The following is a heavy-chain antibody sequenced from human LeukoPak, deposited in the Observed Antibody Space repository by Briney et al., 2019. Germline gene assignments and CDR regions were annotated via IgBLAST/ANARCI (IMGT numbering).Heavy chain of an antibody. V-gene: IGHV3-23*01. Sequence: GGSLRLSYAASGFTFNSYAMNWVRQAPGKGLEWVSAISGSGGSTYYADSVKGRFTISRDNSKNTLYLQMNSLRAEDTAVYYRAKKVGGVYAFDIWGQGTMVTVSS. J-gene: IGHJ3*02. CDR3: AKKVGGVYAFDI. D-gene: IGHD3-16*01. CDR1: GFTFNSYA. CDR2: ISGSGGST.